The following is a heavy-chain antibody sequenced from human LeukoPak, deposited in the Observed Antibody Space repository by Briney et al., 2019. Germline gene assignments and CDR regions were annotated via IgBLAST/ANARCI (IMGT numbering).Heavy chain of an antibody. J-gene: IGHJ4*02. Sequence: PSETLSLTCTVSGGSISSYYWSWIRQPPGKGLEWIGYIYYSGSTNYNPSLKSRVTISVDTSKNQFSLKLSSVTAADTAVYYCARVNYGDYWWSFDYWGQGTLVTVSS. CDR3: ARVNYGDYWWSFDY. D-gene: IGHD4-17*01. V-gene: IGHV4-59*01. CDR1: GGSISSYY. CDR2: IYYSGST.